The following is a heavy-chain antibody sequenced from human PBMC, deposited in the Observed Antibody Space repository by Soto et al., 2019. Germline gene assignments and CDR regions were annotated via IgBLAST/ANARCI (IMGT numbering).Heavy chain of an antibody. CDR3: AKDQMATIDDAFDI. D-gene: IGHD5-12*01. CDR1: GFTFSSYG. V-gene: IGHV3-30*18. CDR2: ISYDGSNK. Sequence: GGSLRLSCAASGFTFSSYGMHWVRQAPGKGLEWVAVISYDGSNKYYADSVKGRFTISRDNSKNTLYLQMNSLRAEDTAVYYCAKDQMATIDDAFDIWGQGTMVTVSS. J-gene: IGHJ3*02.